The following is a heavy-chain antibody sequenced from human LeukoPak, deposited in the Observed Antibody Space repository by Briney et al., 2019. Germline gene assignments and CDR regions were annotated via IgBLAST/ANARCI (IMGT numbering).Heavy chain of an antibody. CDR1: GFTFSGYE. Sequence: GGSLRLSCAASGFTFSGYEMNWVRQAPGKGLEWVSYISSSGSTIYYADSVKGRFTVSRDNAKNSLYLQMNSLRAEDTAVYYCAKGARGDTVTSIVGLNWFDPWGQGTLVTVSS. V-gene: IGHV3-48*03. CDR3: AKGARGDTVTSIVGLNWFDP. D-gene: IGHD4-17*01. CDR2: ISSSGSTI. J-gene: IGHJ5*02.